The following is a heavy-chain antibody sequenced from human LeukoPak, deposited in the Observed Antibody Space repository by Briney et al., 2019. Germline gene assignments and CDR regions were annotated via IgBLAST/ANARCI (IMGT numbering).Heavy chain of an antibody. J-gene: IGHJ3*02. CDR1: GYTFTGYY. CDR3: ASYYYDFWSGYLWDAFDI. D-gene: IGHD3-3*01. V-gene: IGHV1-2*02. Sequence: ASVKVSFKASGYTFTGYYMHWVRQAPGQGLEWMGWINPNSGGTNYAQKFQGRVTMTRDTSISTAYMELSRLRSDDTAVYYCASYYYDFWSGYLWDAFDIWGQGTMVTVSS. CDR2: INPNSGGT.